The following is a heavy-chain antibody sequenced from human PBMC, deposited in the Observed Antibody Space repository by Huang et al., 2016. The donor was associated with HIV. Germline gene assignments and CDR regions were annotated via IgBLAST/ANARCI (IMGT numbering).Heavy chain of an antibody. Sequence: QLQLQESGPGLVKPSETLSLTCSVSGGSISSSSYYWGWIRQPPGRGLGWIGSIYYRGSTFDNPSLKSRVTISGDTSKNQFSLRLSSVTAADTSVYYCARHMDCSSSSCLAGGHERGPFDMWGQGTMVTVSS. CDR2: IYYRGST. CDR3: ARHMDCSSSSCLAGGHERGPFDM. J-gene: IGHJ3*02. V-gene: IGHV4-39*01. CDR1: GGSISSSSYY. D-gene: IGHD2-2*01.